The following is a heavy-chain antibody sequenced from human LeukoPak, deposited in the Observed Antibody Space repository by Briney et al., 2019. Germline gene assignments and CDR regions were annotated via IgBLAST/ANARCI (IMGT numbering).Heavy chain of an antibody. Sequence: SETLSLTCTVSGYSISSGYYWGWIRQPPGKGLEWIGSIYHSGSTYYNPSLKSRVTISVDTSKNQFSLKLSSVTAADTAVYYCARGNWNDVVGYYFDYWGQGTLVTVSS. D-gene: IGHD1-1*01. CDR3: ARGNWNDVVGYYFDY. CDR2: IYHSGST. CDR1: GYSISSGYY. J-gene: IGHJ4*02. V-gene: IGHV4-38-2*02.